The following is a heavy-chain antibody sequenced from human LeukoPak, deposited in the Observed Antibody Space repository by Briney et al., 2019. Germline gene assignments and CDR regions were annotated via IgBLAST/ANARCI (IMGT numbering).Heavy chain of an antibody. CDR1: GFTFSDYY. Sequence: PWGSLRLSCAASGFTFSDYYMSWIRQAPGKGLEWVSYISSSGSTIYYADSVKGRFTISRDNAKNSLYLQMNSLRAEDTAVYYCARDHEVVVAATKKFDPWGQGTLVTVSS. V-gene: IGHV3-11*01. D-gene: IGHD2-15*01. CDR2: ISSSGSTI. CDR3: ARDHEVVVAATKKFDP. J-gene: IGHJ5*02.